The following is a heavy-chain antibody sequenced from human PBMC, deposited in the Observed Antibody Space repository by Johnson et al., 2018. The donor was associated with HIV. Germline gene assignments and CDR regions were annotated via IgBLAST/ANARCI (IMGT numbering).Heavy chain of an antibody. CDR1: RFTVSSNY. Sequence: VQLVESGGGLVQPGGSLRLSCAVSRFTVSSNYMTWVRQAPGKGLEWVSGIYSGGSTHHGHSVKGRFTISRDNSKKTLYLQMNSLRTEDTAVYYCAAGGRIEAVAWGQGTMVTVSS. V-gene: IGHV3-66*02. CDR2: IYSGGST. CDR3: AAGGRIEAVA. J-gene: IGHJ3*01. D-gene: IGHD3-16*01.